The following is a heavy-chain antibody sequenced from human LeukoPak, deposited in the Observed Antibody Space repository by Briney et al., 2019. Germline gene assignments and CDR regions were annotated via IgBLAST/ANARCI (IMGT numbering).Heavy chain of an antibody. V-gene: IGHV6-1*01. J-gene: IGHJ4*02. CDR1: GDSVSINSAA. Sequence: SQTLSLTCAISGDSVSINSAAWNWIRQSPSRGLEWLGRTYQRSKWYNDYAVSVKSRITINPDISKNQFSLQLNSVTPEDTAVYYCARTPPPYSRGWYFNYWGQETLVTVSS. CDR2: TYQRSKWYN. D-gene: IGHD6-19*01. CDR3: ARTPPPYSRGWYFNY.